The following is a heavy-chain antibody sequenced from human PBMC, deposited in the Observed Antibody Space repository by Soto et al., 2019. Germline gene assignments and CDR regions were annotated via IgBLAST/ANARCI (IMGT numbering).Heavy chain of an antibody. CDR2: FYSGGNT. CDR3: ATGGYTYGPDGFDN. Sequence: GGSLRLSCAASGFTVSSNHMRWVRQAPGRGLECVSVFYSGGNTNYADSVKGRFTISRDISKNTVYLQMNSLRADDKAVYYCATGGYTYGPDGFDNWGQGTMVTVSS. V-gene: IGHV3-53*01. CDR1: GFTVSSNH. D-gene: IGHD5-18*01. J-gene: IGHJ3*02.